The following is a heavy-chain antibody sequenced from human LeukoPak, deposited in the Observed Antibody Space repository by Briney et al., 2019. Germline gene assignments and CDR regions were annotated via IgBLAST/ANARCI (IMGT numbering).Heavy chain of an antibody. CDR1: GFTFSNYA. V-gene: IGHV3-23*01. CDR2: ISGSGGRT. Sequence: GGSLRLSCAASGFTFSNYAMSWGRQAPGKGLECFSAISGSGGRTYHAASVKGRFTISRDNSKNTLHLQLNSLRAEDTALYYCAKDLPGDPDGQYYGMDVWGQGTTVTVSS. J-gene: IGHJ6*02. D-gene: IGHD4-17*01. CDR3: AKDLPGDPDGQYYGMDV.